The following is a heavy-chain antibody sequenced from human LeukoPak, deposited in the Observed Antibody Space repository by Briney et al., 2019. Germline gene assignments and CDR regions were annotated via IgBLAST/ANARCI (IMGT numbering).Heavy chain of an antibody. CDR3: ARDPIVGATGVHH. V-gene: IGHV4-30-4*01. CDR2: IYYSGST. D-gene: IGHD1-26*01. Sequence: PSETLSLTCTVSGGSISSGDYYWSWIRQPPGKGLEWIGYIYYSGSTYYNPSLKSRVTISVDTSKNQFSLKLSSVTAADTAVYYCARDPIVGATGVHHWGQGTLVTVSS. CDR1: GGSISSGDYY. J-gene: IGHJ1*01.